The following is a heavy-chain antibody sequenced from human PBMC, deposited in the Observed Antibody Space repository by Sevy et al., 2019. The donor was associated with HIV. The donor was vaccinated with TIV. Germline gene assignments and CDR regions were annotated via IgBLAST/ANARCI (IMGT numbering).Heavy chain of an antibody. D-gene: IGHD2-8*01. CDR2: FCFGGSKI. CDR1: GFTFSIYT. J-gene: IGHJ4*02. CDR3: AREGCTQPHDY. Sequence: GGSLRPSCAASGFTFSIYTMSWVRQAPGKGLEWVSTFCFGGSKIYYADSVKGRFTISRDNSRNTVYLQMNSLRADDTAVYYCAREGCTQPHDYWGQGTLVTVSS. V-gene: IGHV3-23*01.